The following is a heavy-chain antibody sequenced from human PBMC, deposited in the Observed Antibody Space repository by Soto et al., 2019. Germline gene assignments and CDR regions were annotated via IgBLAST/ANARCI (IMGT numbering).Heavy chain of an antibody. CDR1: GFTFDNYG. CDR2: ISGSGSST. J-gene: IGHJ6*02. V-gene: IGHV3-23*01. CDR3: AKGGVARSYYYAMEV. Sequence: EVQVLESGGGLVQPGRSLRLSCTPSGFTFDNYGMNWARQAPGKGLEWVAAISGSGSSTYYAESVRGRFTISRDNLKNTLYLQLNSLSVEYTAIYYCAKGGVARSYYYAMEVWGPGTTVTVSS. D-gene: IGHD2-15*01.